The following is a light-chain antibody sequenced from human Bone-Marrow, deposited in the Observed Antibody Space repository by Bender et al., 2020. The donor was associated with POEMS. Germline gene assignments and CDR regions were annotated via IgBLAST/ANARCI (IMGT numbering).Light chain of an antibody. CDR3: CSYAGRSALYV. CDR2: EVT. V-gene: IGLV2-14*01. J-gene: IGLJ1*01. CDR1: SNDVAVNKY. Sequence: QSALTQFASVSGSPGQSITISCAGTSNDVAVNKYVSWYQQHPGKAPKLMIYEVTIRPSGVSDRFSGSKSGNTASLTISGLQAEDEADYYCCSYAGRSALYVFGTGTKVTVL.